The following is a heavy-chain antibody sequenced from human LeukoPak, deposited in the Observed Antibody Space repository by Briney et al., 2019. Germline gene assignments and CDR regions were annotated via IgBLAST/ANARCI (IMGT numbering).Heavy chain of an antibody. CDR1: GFTFDDYA. V-gene: IGHV3-9*01. J-gene: IGHJ4*02. Sequence: PGGSLRLSCEASGFTFDDYAMHWVRQAPGKGLEWVSGISWNSGSIGYAGSVKGRFTISRDNAKNSLYLQMNSLRAEDTAVYYCAREKRSITIFGVVTYYFDYWGQGTLVTVSS. CDR2: ISWNSGSI. CDR3: AREKRSITIFGVVTYYFDY. D-gene: IGHD3-3*01.